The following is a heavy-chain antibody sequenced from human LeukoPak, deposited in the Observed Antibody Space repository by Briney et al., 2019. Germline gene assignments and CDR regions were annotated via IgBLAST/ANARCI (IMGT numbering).Heavy chain of an antibody. J-gene: IGHJ4*02. CDR3: ARDGGSYDGDY. CDR1: GFTFSSYG. V-gene: IGHV3-30*03. D-gene: IGHD1-26*01. Sequence: GGSLRLSCAASGFTFSSYGMHWVRQAPGKGLEWVAVISYDGSNKYYADSVKGRFTISRDNSKNTLYLQMNCLRAEDTAVYYCARDGGSYDGDYWGQGTLVTVSS. CDR2: ISYDGSNK.